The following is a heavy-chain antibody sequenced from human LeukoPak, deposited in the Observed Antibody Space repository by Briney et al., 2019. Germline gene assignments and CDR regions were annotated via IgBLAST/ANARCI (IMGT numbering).Heavy chain of an antibody. V-gene: IGHV5-51*01. CDR3: ARHGLQGCSGARCFKSFHYYGMDV. D-gene: IGHD2-2*01. CDR2: IYPDDSDT. Sequence: GESLKISCETSGYSFTTYWIGWVRQRPGTGLEWVGAIYPDDSDTRYSPSFQGQVTISVDKSISTAYLQWSSLKASDTAMYYCARHGLQGCSGARCFKSFHYYGMDVWGQGTTVTVSS. CDR1: GYSFTTYW. J-gene: IGHJ6*02.